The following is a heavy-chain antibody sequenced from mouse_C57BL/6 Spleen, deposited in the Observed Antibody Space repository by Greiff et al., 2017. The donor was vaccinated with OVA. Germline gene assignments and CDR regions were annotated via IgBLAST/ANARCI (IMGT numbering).Heavy chain of an antibody. V-gene: IGHV5-12*01. CDR2: ISNGGGST. D-gene: IGHD2-4*01. CDR1: GFTFSDYY. Sequence: EVKVEESGGGLVQPGGSLKLSCAASGFTFSDYYMYWVRQTPEKRLEWVAYISNGGGSTYYPDTVKGRFTISRDNAKNTLYLQMSRLKSEDTAMYYCARCDYDGRGFAYWGQGTLVTVSA. J-gene: IGHJ3*01. CDR3: ARCDYDGRGFAY.